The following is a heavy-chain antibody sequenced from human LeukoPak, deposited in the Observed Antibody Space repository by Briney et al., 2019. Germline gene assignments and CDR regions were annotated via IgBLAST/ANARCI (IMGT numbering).Heavy chain of an antibody. Sequence: SGTLSLTCAVSGGSISSSNWWSWVRQPPGKGLEWIGEIYHSGSTNYNPSLKSRVTISVDTSKNQFSLKLSSVTAADTAVYYCARHKVSSWYYNWFDPWGQGTLVTVSS. V-gene: IGHV4-4*02. J-gene: IGHJ5*02. CDR3: ARHKVSSWYYNWFDP. CDR1: GGSISSSNW. CDR2: IYHSGST. D-gene: IGHD6-13*01.